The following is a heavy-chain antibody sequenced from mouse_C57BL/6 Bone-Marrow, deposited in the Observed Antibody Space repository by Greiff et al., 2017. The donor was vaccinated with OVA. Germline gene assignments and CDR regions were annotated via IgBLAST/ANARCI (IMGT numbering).Heavy chain of an antibody. CDR1: GFTFSSYG. Sequence: VQLVESGGDLVKPGGSLKLSCAASGFTFSSYGMSWVRQTPDKRLEWVATISSGGSYTYYPDSVKGRFTISRDNAKNTLYLQMSSLKSEDTAMYYCARLGAWFAYWGQGTLVTVSA. CDR3: ARLGAWFAY. V-gene: IGHV5-6*01. CDR2: ISSGGSYT. J-gene: IGHJ3*01.